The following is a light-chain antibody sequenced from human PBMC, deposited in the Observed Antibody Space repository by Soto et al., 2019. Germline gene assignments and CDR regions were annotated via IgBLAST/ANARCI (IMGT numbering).Light chain of an antibody. CDR1: SNDIGGYNY. J-gene: IGLJ2*01. CDR2: DVS. CDR3: SSYTSSSNLL. Sequence: QSALTQPASVSGSPGQSITFSCTGTSNDIGGYNYVSWYQQYPGKAPKLMIFDVSNRPSGVSYRFSGSKSGNTASLTISGLQAEDEADYYCSSYTSSSNLLFGGGTKQTVL. V-gene: IGLV2-14*01.